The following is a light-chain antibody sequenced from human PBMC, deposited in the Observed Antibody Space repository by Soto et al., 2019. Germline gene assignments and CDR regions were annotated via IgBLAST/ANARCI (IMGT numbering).Light chain of an antibody. V-gene: IGKV1-39*01. CDR1: QTINNF. J-gene: IGKJ1*01. CDR2: GAS. Sequence: DLQLTQSPSSLFASVGDRVTVTCRASQTINNFLTWYHQKPGKAPKLLIYGASSLQSGVPSRCSGGGSGTTFTLTINSVHTEEFGIDYCRQSHSSPSTFGQGTTV. CDR3: RQSHSSPST.